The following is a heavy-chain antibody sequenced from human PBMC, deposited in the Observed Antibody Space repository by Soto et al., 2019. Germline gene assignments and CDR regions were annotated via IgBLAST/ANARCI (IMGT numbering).Heavy chain of an antibody. CDR1: GYTFTSYG. CDR3: VTGLEYCSGGSCYHYFDY. V-gene: IGHV1-18*01. J-gene: IGHJ4*02. CDR2: ISAYNGNT. D-gene: IGHD2-15*01. Sequence: QVQLVQSGAEVKKPGASVKVSCKASGYTFTSYGISWVRQAPGQGLEWMGWISAYNGNTNYAQKLQGRVTMTTDTSTSTAYMEPRSLRSDDTAVYYCVTGLEYCSGGSCYHYFDYWGQGTLVTVSS.